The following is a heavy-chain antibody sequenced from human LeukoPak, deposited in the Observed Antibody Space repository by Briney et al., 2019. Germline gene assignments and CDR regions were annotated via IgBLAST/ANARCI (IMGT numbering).Heavy chain of an antibody. CDR3: ATYAGSPSGYFDY. CDR1: GYSFTTYW. V-gene: IGHV5-51*01. Sequence: GESLKISCKGSGYSFTTYWIGWVRQMPGKGLDWMGIIYPGDSDTRYSPSFQGQVTISADKSISTAYLQWSSLKASDTAMYYCATYAGSPSGYFDYWAQGTLVTVSS. CDR2: IYPGDSDT. J-gene: IGHJ4*02. D-gene: IGHD1-26*01.